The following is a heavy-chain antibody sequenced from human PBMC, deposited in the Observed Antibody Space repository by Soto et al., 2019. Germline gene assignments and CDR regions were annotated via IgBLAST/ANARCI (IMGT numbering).Heavy chain of an antibody. CDR1: GGSFSGYY. CDR2: INHSGST. V-gene: IGHV4-34*01. D-gene: IGHD2-2*01. Sequence: SETLSLTCAVYGGSFSGYYWSWIRQPPGKGLEWIGEINHSGSTNYNPSLKSRVTISVDTSKNQFSLKLSSVTAADTAVYYCARASPGRVPAATREYGMDVWGQGTTVTVSS. CDR3: ARASPGRVPAATREYGMDV. J-gene: IGHJ6*02.